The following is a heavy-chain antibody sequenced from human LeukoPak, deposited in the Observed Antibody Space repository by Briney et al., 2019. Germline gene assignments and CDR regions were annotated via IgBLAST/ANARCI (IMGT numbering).Heavy chain of an antibody. D-gene: IGHD2-2*01. CDR3: ARDRYHAIDY. V-gene: IGHV3-74*03. J-gene: IGHJ4*02. Sequence: PGGSLRLSCAASGFSFSTTWMHWVRQPPGQGLVWVARITSDGTSISYAESVKGRFTISRDNAKNTLYLQMNSLRVDDTAVYYCARDRYHAIDYWGQGTLVTVSS. CDR1: GFSFSTTW. CDR2: ITSDGTSI.